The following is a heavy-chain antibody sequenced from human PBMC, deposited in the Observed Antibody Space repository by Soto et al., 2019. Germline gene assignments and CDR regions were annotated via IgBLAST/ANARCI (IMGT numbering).Heavy chain of an antibody. V-gene: IGHV1-46*01. CDR2: IDPSSGTT. D-gene: IGHD2-15*01. Sequence: ASVKVSCKTSGYTFSDHYTHWVRQAPGQGLEWMGIIDPSSGTTSYTQKFQERVTMTRDTSMSTVYMELSRLRSEDTAVYYCARGAVVVPNGLIAGMDVWGLGTTVTVSS. J-gene: IGHJ6*02. CDR1: GYTFSDHY. CDR3: ARGAVVVPNGLIAGMDV.